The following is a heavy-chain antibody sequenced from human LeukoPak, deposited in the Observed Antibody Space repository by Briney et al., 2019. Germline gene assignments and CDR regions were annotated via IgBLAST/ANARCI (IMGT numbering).Heavy chain of an antibody. CDR3: AREYSSTSCRWCYFDY. V-gene: IGHV4-39*02. CDR2: IYYSGST. J-gene: IGHJ4*02. CDR1: GGSISSSSYY. Sequence: SETLSLTCTVSGGSISSSSYYWGWIRQPPGKGLEWIGSIYYSGSTYYNPSLKSRVTISVDTSKNQFSLKLSSVTAADTAVYYCAREYSSTSCRWCYFDYWGQGTLVTVSS. D-gene: IGHD2-2*01.